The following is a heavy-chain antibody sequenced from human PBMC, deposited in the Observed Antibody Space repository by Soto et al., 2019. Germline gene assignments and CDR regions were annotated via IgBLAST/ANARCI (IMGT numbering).Heavy chain of an antibody. CDR3: ARVIAGDENWYFDL. V-gene: IGHV4-30-4*01. J-gene: IGHJ2*01. D-gene: IGHD7-27*01. CDR2: IYYSGST. CDR1: GGSISSGDYY. Sequence: QVQLQESGPGLVKPSQTLSLTCTVSGGSISSGDYYWSWIRQPPGKGLEWIGYIYYSGSTYYNPSLKSRVTXXVXTXXNQFSLKLSSVTAADTAVYYCARVIAGDENWYFDLWGRGTLVTVSS.